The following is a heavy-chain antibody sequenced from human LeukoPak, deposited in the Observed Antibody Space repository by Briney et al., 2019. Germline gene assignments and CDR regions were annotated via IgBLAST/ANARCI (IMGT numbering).Heavy chain of an antibody. J-gene: IGHJ5*02. CDR1: GGTFSSYA. V-gene: IGHV1-69*04. Sequence: SVKVSCKASGGTFSSYAISWVRQAPGQGLEWMGRIIPILGIANYAQEFQGRVTITADKSTSTAYMELSSLRSEDTAVYYCASAPLGFYDWFDPWGQGTLVTVSS. CDR3: ASAPLGFYDWFDP. D-gene: IGHD3-16*01. CDR2: IIPILGIA.